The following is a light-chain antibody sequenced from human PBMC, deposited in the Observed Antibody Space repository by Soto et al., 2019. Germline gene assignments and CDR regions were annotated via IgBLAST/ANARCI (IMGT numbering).Light chain of an antibody. CDR1: QSVSSN. CDR2: GAS. J-gene: IGKJ2*01. Sequence: EIVMTQSPATLSVSPGERATLSCRASQSVSSNLAWYQHKPGQAPRLLIYGASSRATGIPHRLSGSGSGTDFTLTISRLEPEDCGVYYCQQYGGSPPYTFGQGTRLEIK. CDR3: QQYGGSPPYT. V-gene: IGKV3-20*01.